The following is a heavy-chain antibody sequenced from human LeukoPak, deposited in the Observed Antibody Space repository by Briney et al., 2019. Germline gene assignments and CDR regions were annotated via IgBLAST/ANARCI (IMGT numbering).Heavy chain of an antibody. D-gene: IGHD2-2*01. CDR1: GFTFSSYS. CDR3: ATEPHHCSSTSCLFRYFDY. CDR2: ISSSSSYI. V-gene: IGHV3-21*01. Sequence: GGSLRLSCAASGFTFSSYSMNWVRQAPGKGLEWVSSISSSSSYIYYADSVKGRFTISRDNSKNTLYLQMNSLRAEDTAVYYCATEPHHCSSTSCLFRYFDYWGQGTLVTVSS. J-gene: IGHJ4*02.